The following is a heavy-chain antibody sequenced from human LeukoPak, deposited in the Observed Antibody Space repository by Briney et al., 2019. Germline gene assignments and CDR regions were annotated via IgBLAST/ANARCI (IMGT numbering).Heavy chain of an antibody. CDR1: GFTFTNFA. Sequence: GGSLRLSCVASGFTFTNFAMSWVRQAPGKGLEWVANIKQDGSEKYYVDSVKGRFTISRDNAKNSLYLQMNSLRAEGTAEYYCARELGPIESSSAYCGGDCYPHYWGQGTLVTVSS. CDR2: IKQDGSEK. V-gene: IGHV3-7*01. D-gene: IGHD2-21*02. CDR3: ARELGPIESSSAYCGGDCYPHY. J-gene: IGHJ4*02.